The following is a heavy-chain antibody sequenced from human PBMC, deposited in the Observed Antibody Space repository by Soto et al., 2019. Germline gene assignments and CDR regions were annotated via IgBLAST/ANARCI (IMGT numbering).Heavy chain of an antibody. CDR1: GFTFSSFR. J-gene: IGHJ4*02. D-gene: IGHD1-7*01. CDR2: INGDGSST. CDR3: AKGGNYGSVDY. Sequence: EVQLVESGGGLVQPGGSLRLSCAASGFTFSSFRMYWVRQAPGKGLVWVSHINGDGSSTTYADSVNGRFTISRENAKNTLYLHMSSLRAEDTAVYYCAKGGNYGSVDYWGQGTLVSVSS. V-gene: IGHV3-74*01.